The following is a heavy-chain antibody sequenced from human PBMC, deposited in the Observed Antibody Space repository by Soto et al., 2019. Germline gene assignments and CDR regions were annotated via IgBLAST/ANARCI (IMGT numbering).Heavy chain of an antibody. D-gene: IGHD6-13*01. CDR3: AAGEASSRNLAPYYLDF. V-gene: IGHV4-59*01. Sequence: SETLSLTCTVSGGSMRNYFWTWIRQPPGKGLERIGYIHYSGTTSFFPSYNPSLRSRVTISEDTSKNQFSLKLLSVTTADTAVYFCAAGEASSRNLAPYYLDFWGQGTLVTVSS. J-gene: IGHJ4*02. CDR2: IHYSGTT. CDR1: GGSMRNYF.